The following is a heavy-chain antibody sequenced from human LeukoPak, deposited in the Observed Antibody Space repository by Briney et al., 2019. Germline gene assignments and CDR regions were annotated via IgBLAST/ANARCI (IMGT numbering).Heavy chain of an antibody. D-gene: IGHD6-13*01. Sequence: PGGTLRLSCAASGFTFSSHGMSWVRQAPGKGLEWVSAISGSGGSTYYADSVKGRFTISRDNSKNTLYLQMNSLRAEDTAVYYCTRGETVSSWSTFDYWGQGTLVTVSS. CDR2: ISGSGGST. CDR3: TRGETVSSWSTFDY. CDR1: GFTFSSHG. V-gene: IGHV3-23*01. J-gene: IGHJ4*02.